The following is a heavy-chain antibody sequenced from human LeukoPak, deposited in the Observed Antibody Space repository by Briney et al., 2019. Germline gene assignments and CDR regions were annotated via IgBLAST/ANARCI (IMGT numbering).Heavy chain of an antibody. CDR1: GGSITIADYW. CDR2: IYYSGST. CDR3: ARQIGRGLWAFDY. J-gene: IGHJ4*02. D-gene: IGHD2-21*01. V-gene: IGHV4-39*01. Sequence: SETLSLTCTVSGGSITIADYWWAWIRQPPGKGLEWTASIYYSGSTHYNPALKSRVYISVDTSKSQFSLKLSSVTAADTAVYYCARQIGRGLWAFDYWGQGTPVTASS.